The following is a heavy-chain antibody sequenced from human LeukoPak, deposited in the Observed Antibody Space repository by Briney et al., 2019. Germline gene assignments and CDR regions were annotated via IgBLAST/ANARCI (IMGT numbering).Heavy chain of an antibody. CDR1: GYTFTSYS. J-gene: IGHJ6*03. CDR2: INPSGASA. V-gene: IGHV1-46*01. CDR3: ARQLGRGSGSYYMFTYYYYYMDV. Sequence: GASVKVSCKASGYTFTSYSIHWVRQAPGQGLEWMGIINPSGASAMYAQKFQGRVTMTRDMSTATAYMELSSLRSEDTAVYYCARQLGRGSGSYYMFTYYYYYMDVWGKGTTVTISS. D-gene: IGHD3-10*01.